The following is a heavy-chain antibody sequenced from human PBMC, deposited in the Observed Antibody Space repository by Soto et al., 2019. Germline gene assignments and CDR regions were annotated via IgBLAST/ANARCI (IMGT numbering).Heavy chain of an antibody. Sequence: QITLKESGPTLVKPTQTLTLTCTFSGFSLDTNGVGVAWIRQPPGKALEWLTLIYWDDDKRYSPSLRSRLTITKDTSENRVVLTMTNMDPVDTATYYCSHMESRVASYGLDVWGQGTTVTVSS. CDR2: IYWDDDK. CDR1: GFSLDTNGVG. V-gene: IGHV2-5*02. D-gene: IGHD3-3*01. CDR3: SHMESRVASYGLDV. J-gene: IGHJ6*02.